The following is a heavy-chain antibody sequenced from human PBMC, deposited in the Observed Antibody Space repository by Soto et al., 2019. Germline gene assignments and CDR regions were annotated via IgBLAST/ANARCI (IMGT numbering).Heavy chain of an antibody. CDR3: ARMSGGVRIPYYYSMDV. V-gene: IGHV3-30-3*01. D-gene: IGHD2-15*01. J-gene: IGHJ6*02. CDR1: GFTFSSYA. CDR2: ISYDGSNK. Sequence: QVQLVESGGGVVQPGRSLRLSCAASGFTFSSYAMHWVRQAPGKGLEWVAVISYDGSNKYYADSVKGRFTISRDNSKNTLYLQMNSLRAEDTAVYYCARMSGGVRIPYYYSMDVWGQGTTVTVSS.